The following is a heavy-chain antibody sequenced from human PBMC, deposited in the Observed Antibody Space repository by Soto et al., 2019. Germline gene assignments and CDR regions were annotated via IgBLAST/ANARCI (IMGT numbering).Heavy chain of an antibody. J-gene: IGHJ6*02. V-gene: IGHV1-46*03. CDR3: ARDRGATVVTWYYYYGMDV. Sequence: ASVKVSCKASGYTFTSYYMHWVRQAPGQGLEWMGIINPSGGSTSYAQKFQGRVTMTRDTSTSTVYMELSSLRSEDTAVYYCARDRGATVVTWYYYYGMDVWGQGTTVTVSS. D-gene: IGHD4-17*01. CDR1: GYTFTSYY. CDR2: INPSGGST.